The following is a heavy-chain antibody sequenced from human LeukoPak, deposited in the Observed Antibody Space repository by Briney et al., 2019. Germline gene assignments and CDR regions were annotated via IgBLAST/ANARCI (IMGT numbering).Heavy chain of an antibody. CDR3: ARETSLLYYDSSGYYSYYFDY. J-gene: IGHJ4*02. CDR1: GGTFSSYA. CDR2: IIPIFGTA. Sequence: SVKVSCKASGGTFSSYAISWVRQAPGQGLEWMGGIIPIFGTANYAQKFQGRVTITADESTSTAYMELSSLRSEDTAVYYCARETSLLYYDSSGYYSYYFDYWGQGTLVTVSS. D-gene: IGHD3-22*01. V-gene: IGHV1-69*13.